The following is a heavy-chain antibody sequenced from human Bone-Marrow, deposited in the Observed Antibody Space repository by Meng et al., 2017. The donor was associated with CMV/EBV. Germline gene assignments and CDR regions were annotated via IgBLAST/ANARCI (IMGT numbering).Heavy chain of an antibody. D-gene: IGHD3-22*01. CDR1: GGSFSGYY. Sequence: GSLRLSCAVYGGSFSGYYWSWIRQPPGKGLEWIGSIYYSGSTYYNPSLKSRVTISVDTSKNQFSLKLSSVTAADTAVYYCARHELVVVMFDYWGQGTLVTVSS. V-gene: IGHV4-34*01. CDR2: IYYSGST. CDR3: ARHELVVVMFDY. J-gene: IGHJ4*02.